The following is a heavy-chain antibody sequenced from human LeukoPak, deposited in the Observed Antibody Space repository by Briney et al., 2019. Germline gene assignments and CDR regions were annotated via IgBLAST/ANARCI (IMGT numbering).Heavy chain of an antibody. Sequence: GGSLRLSCAASGFTFSSYAMSWVRQAPGKGLEWVSLIYSGGDTHYADSVKGRFTISRDKSKNTLYLQMNSLRVEDTAVYYCARDPPAVAINTYGWGQGTLVTVSS. CDR1: GFTFSSYA. CDR3: ARDPPAVAINTYG. D-gene: IGHD5-24*01. J-gene: IGHJ4*02. CDR2: IYSGGDT. V-gene: IGHV3-66*01.